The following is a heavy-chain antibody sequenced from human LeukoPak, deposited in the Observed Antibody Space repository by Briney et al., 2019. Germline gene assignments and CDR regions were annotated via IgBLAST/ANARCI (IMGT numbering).Heavy chain of an antibody. J-gene: IGHJ4*02. Sequence: VASVKVSCKASGYTFTDYYIHWVRQAPGQGLEWMGWINSNSGGTNYAQKFQGRVTMTRDTSISTVYMELSRLRSDDTAVYYCARVPGGAAYDLDHWGQGTLVTVSS. D-gene: IGHD3-16*01. CDR2: INSNSGGT. CDR3: ARVPGGAAYDLDH. CDR1: GYTFTDYY. V-gene: IGHV1-2*02.